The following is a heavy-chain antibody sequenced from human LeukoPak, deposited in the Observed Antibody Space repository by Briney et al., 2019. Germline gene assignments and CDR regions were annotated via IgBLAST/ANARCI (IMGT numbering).Heavy chain of an antibody. J-gene: IGHJ3*02. CDR1: GGSISSSSYY. D-gene: IGHD3-22*01. CDR2: INHSGST. Sequence: PSETLSLTCTVSGGSISSSSYYWGWIRQPPGKGLEWIGEINHSGSTNYNPSLKSRVTISVDTSKNQFSLKLSSVTAADTAVYYCARGRPYGGYYYGDAFDIWGQGTMVTVSS. CDR3: ARGRPYGGYYYGDAFDI. V-gene: IGHV4-39*07.